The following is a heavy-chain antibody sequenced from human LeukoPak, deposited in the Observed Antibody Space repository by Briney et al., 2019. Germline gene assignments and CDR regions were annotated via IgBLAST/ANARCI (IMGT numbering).Heavy chain of an antibody. D-gene: IGHD2-2*01. CDR2: VRYDGSNK. J-gene: IGHJ6*03. V-gene: IGHV3-30*02. CDR1: GFTFSSYG. Sequence: SGGSLRLSCAASGFTFSSYGMHWVRQAPGKGLEWVAFVRYDGSNKYYADSVKGRFTISRDNSKNTLDLQMNSLRAEDTAVYYCAKDENIVVVPAAPWYYYYYMDVWGKGTTVTVSS. CDR3: AKDENIVVVPAAPWYYYYYMDV.